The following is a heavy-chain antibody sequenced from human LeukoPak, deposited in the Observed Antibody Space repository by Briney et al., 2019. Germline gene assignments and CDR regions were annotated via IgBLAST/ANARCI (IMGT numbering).Heavy chain of an antibody. CDR2: ISGGGGST. CDR3: AKGRGWLQFFDY. V-gene: IGHV3-23*01. Sequence: GGSLRLSCTASGFSFSTYAMNWVRQAPGKGLEWVSTISGGGGSTFYADSVKGRFTISRDNSKNTQYLQMNSLRAEDTAVYYCAKGRGWLQFFDYWGQGTLVTVSS. CDR1: GFSFSTYA. J-gene: IGHJ4*02. D-gene: IGHD5-24*01.